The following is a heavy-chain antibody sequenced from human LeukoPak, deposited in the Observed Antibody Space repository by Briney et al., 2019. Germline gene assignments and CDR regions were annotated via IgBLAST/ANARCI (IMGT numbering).Heavy chain of an antibody. CDR3: ARGVSYCGGDCHNWFDP. J-gene: IGHJ5*02. V-gene: IGHV4-61*01. CDR1: GYSISSGYY. CDR2: IYYSGST. Sequence: SETLSLTCTVSGYSISSGYYWSWIRQPPGKGLEWIGYIYYSGSTNYSPSLKSRVTISVDTSKNQFSLKLSSVTAADTAVYYCARGVSYCGGDCHNWFDPWGQGTLVTVSS. D-gene: IGHD2-21*02.